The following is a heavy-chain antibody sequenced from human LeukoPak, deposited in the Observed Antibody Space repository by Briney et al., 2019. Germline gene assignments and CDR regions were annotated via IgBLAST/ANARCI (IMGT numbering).Heavy chain of an antibody. J-gene: IGHJ4*02. Sequence: SETLSLTCTVSGGSISTYYWSWIRRPPGKGLEWIGYIYYSGSINYNPSLKSRVTISVDTSKNQFSLKLISVTAADTAVYYCARSRGYSYGTTFLDYWGQGTLVTVSS. D-gene: IGHD5-18*01. CDR2: IYYSGSI. CDR3: ARSRGYSYGTTFLDY. CDR1: GGSISTYY. V-gene: IGHV4-59*08.